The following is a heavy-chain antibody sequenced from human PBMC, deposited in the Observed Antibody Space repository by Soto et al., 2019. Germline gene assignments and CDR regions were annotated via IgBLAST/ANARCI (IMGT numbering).Heavy chain of an antibody. CDR1: QFTFSSFA. Sequence: DVKLLESGGGLVQPGGSLRFSCAASQFTFSSFAMTWVRQAPGKGLEWVSFISETGDSLSYAESVKGRFTISRDNSKNTLYLQMSSLRPEDTAVYYCVKGGWLDYWGQGTLVTVSS. CDR2: ISETGDSL. CDR3: VKGGWLDY. V-gene: IGHV3-23*01. J-gene: IGHJ4*02. D-gene: IGHD3-10*01.